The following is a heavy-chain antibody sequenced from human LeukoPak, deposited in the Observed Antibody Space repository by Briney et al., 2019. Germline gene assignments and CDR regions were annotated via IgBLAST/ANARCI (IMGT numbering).Heavy chain of an antibody. CDR2: IYYSGST. CDR3: ARTYYGDYGWFDP. J-gene: IGHJ5*02. V-gene: IGHV4-30-4*01. Sequence: PSQTLSLTCTVSGGSISSGDYYWSWIRQPPGKGLEWIGYIYYSGSTYYNPSLKSRVTISVDTSKNQFSLKLTSVTAADTAVYYCARTYYGDYGWFDPWGQGTLVTVSS. D-gene: IGHD4-17*01. CDR1: GGSISSGDYY.